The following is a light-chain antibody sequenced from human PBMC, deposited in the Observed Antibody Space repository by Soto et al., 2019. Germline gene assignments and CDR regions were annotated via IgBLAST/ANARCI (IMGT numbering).Light chain of an antibody. CDR1: QGIGSY. V-gene: IGKV1-9*01. CDR3: QQLNSFPIP. Sequence: DIQMTQSPSSLSASVGDRVTITCRASQGIGSYLAWYQQKPGEAPKLLIYAASILQSGVPSRFSGSGSGTDFTLTITSLQPEDFGTYYCQQLNSFPIPSGQGTRLAIK. CDR2: AAS. J-gene: IGKJ5*01.